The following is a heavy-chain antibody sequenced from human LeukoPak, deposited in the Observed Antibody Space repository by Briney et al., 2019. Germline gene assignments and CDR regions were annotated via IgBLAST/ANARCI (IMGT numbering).Heavy chain of an antibody. Sequence: GASLKVSCKASGYTFTGSYIHWVRQAPGQGLEWMGWINPNSGATKYAQKFQGRVTVTRDTSTSTAYMELSGLRADDAAVYYCARVAYCTKGVCINFDLWGQGTLVTVSS. V-gene: IGHV1-2*02. CDR1: GYTFTGSY. D-gene: IGHD2-8*01. CDR2: INPNSGAT. CDR3: ARVAYCTKGVCINFDL. J-gene: IGHJ4*02.